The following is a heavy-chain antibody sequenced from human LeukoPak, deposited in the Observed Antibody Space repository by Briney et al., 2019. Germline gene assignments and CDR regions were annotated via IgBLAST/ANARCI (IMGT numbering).Heavy chain of an antibody. CDR3: ARDKGSMDV. Sequence: GSLRLSCAASGFAFSNYTMNWVRQAPGKGLEWVSTFSSSSIYIFYADSVKGRFTISRDNAKNSLYLQMNSLRAEDTAVYYCARDKGSMDVWGQGTTVTVSS. CDR2: FSSSSIYI. J-gene: IGHJ6*02. V-gene: IGHV3-21*01. CDR1: GFAFSNYT.